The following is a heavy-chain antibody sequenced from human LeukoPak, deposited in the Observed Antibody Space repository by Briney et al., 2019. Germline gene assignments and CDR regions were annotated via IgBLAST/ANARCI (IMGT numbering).Heavy chain of an antibody. CDR1: GFIFSNYA. V-gene: IGHV3-30-3*01. CDR2: ISYDGSNK. J-gene: IGHJ4*02. Sequence: GGSLRLSCVASGFIFSNYAIHWVRQAPGKGLEWVSVISYDGSNKYYADSVKGRFTISRDSSKNTLYLQMNSLRSEDTAVYYCARGRAVTSMLYYFDYWGQGTLVTVSS. D-gene: IGHD5-18*01. CDR3: ARGRAVTSMLYYFDY.